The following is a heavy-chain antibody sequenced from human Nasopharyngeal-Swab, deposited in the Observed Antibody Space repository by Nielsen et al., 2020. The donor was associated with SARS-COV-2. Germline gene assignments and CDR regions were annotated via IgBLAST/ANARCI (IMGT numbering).Heavy chain of an antibody. J-gene: IGHJ3*01. D-gene: IGHD1-7*01. CDR2: IYYSGST. Sequence: SETLSLTCTVSGGSVSSGSYYWSWIRQPPGKGLEWIGYIYYSGSTNYNPSLKSRVTISVDTSKNQFSLKLSSVTAADTAVYYCARGLTGTIVRWGQGTMVTVSS. CDR3: ARGLTGTIVR. CDR1: GGSVSSGSYY. V-gene: IGHV4-61*01.